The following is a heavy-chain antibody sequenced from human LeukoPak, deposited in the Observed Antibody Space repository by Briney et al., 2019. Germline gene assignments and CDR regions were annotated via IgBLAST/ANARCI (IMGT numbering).Heavy chain of an antibody. J-gene: IGHJ5*02. CDR1: GFTFSSYS. D-gene: IGHD4-17*01. V-gene: IGHV3-21*01. Sequence: GGPLRLSCATSGFTFSSYSMNWVRQAPGKGLEWVSSISSSSSYIYYADSVKGRFTISRDNAKNSLYLQMNSLRAEDTAVYYCARDPTTVTTYNWFDPWGQGTLVTVSS. CDR2: ISSSSSYI. CDR3: ARDPTTVTTYNWFDP.